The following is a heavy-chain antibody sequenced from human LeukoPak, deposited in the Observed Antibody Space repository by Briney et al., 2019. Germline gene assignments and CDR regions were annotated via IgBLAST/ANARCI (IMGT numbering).Heavy chain of an antibody. J-gene: IGHJ5*02. Sequence: PPETLSLTCTVSGGSISSGSYYWSWIRQPAGKGLEWIGRIYTSGSTNYNPSLKSRVTISVDTSKNQFSLKLSSVTAADTAVYYCARQFMVVPSHEYNWNDHNWFDPWGQGTLVTVSS. CDR1: GGSISSGSYY. D-gene: IGHD1-1*01. CDR3: ARQFMVVPSHEYNWNDHNWFDP. CDR2: IYTSGST. V-gene: IGHV4-61*02.